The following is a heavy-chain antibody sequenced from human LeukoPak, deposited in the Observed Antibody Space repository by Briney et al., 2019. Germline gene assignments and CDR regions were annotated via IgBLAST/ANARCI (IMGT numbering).Heavy chain of an antibody. D-gene: IGHD1-1*01. Sequence: ASVKVSCKVSGDTLTYFPIHWVRQAPGKGLEWMGGFEPADGKTIYAQKFQGRVTMTEDTSTDTAYLQLSSLRSEDTAVYYCASLEGTGYWGQGTLVTVSS. V-gene: IGHV1-24*01. CDR1: GDTLTYFP. CDR2: FEPADGKT. CDR3: ASLEGTGY. J-gene: IGHJ4*02.